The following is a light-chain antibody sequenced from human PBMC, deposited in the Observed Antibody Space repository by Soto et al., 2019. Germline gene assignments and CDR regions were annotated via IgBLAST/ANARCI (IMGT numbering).Light chain of an antibody. CDR1: QSVSSN. J-gene: IGKJ2*01. CDR3: QLYNNWPPAYT. Sequence: EIVMTQSPATLSVSPGERATLSCRASQSVSSNLAWYQQKPGQAPRLLIYGASTRATGIPARFSGSGSGTEFTLTISSLQSEDFAVYYCQLYNNWPPAYTFGQGTKLEIK. CDR2: GAS. V-gene: IGKV3-15*01.